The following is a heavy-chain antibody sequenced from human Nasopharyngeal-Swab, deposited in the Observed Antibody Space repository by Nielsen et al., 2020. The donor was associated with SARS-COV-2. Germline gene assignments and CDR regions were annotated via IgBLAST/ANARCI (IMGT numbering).Heavy chain of an antibody. Sequence: SETLSFTCSVSGDSISSGDYYWSWIRQPPGKGLEWIGYIHYTGSTNYNPSLKSRLTISVDTSKNQFSLKMSSVTAADTAVYYCARGNGGSSWYVGFWYYYYMDVWGKGTTVTVSS. J-gene: IGHJ6*03. CDR2: IHYTGST. CDR3: ARGNGGSSWYVGFWYYYYMDV. V-gene: IGHV4-30-4*01. D-gene: IGHD6-13*01. CDR1: GDSISSGDYY.